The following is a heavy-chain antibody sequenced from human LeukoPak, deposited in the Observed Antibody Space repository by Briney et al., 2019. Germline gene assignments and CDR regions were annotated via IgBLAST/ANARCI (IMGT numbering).Heavy chain of an antibody. CDR3: ARGIHYDILTGYYGPFDY. Sequence: ASVKVSCKASGYTFTGYYMHWVRQAPGQGLEWMGWINPNSGGTNYAQKFQGRVTMTRDTSISTAYMELSRLRSDDTAVYFCARGIHYDILTGYYGPFDYWGQGTLVTVSS. J-gene: IGHJ4*02. CDR1: GYTFTGYY. V-gene: IGHV1-2*02. CDR2: INPNSGGT. D-gene: IGHD3-9*01.